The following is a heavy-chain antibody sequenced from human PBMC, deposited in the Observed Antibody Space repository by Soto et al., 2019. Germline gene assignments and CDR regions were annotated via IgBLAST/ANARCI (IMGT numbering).Heavy chain of an antibody. Sequence: GSLRLSCAASGFTFSDYAMHWVRQAPGKGLEWVAVIWHDGTNKYYADSVKGRFTISRDNSKNTLSLQMNSLRAEDTAVYYCARDGRVTMVRGVIITPAHFDYWGQGTLVTVSS. CDR3: ARDGRVTMVRGVIITPAHFDY. J-gene: IGHJ4*02. D-gene: IGHD3-10*01. V-gene: IGHV3-33*01. CDR2: IWHDGTNK. CDR1: GFTFSDYA.